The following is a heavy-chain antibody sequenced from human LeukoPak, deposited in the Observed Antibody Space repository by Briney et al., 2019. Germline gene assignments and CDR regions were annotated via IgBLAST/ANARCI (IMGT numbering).Heavy chain of an antibody. CDR2: ISYDGSNK. J-gene: IGHJ4*02. CDR3: ARRLDY. CDR1: GFTFSSYA. V-gene: IGHV3-30*04. Sequence: QSGRSLRLSCAASGFTFSSYAMHWVRQAPGKGLEWVAVISYDGSNKYYADSVKGRFTISRDNSKNTLYLQMNNLRAEDTAVYYCARRLDYWGQGTLVTVSS.